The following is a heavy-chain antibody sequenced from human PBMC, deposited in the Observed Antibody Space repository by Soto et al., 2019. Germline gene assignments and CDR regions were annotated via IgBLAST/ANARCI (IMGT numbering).Heavy chain of an antibody. CDR3: ARSYYDSSGYYPL. Sequence: QVQLVESGGGVVQPGRSLRLSCAASGFTFSSYGMHWVRQAPGKGLEWVAVIWSDGSNKYYADSVKGRFTISRDNSKNTLYPQMNSLRAEDTAVYYCARSYYDSSGYYPLWGQGTLVTVSS. CDR2: IWSDGSNK. V-gene: IGHV3-33*01. CDR1: GFTFSSYG. D-gene: IGHD3-22*01. J-gene: IGHJ4*02.